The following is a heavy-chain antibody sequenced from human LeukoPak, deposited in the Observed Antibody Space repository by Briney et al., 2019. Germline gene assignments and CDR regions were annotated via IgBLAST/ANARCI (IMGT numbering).Heavy chain of an antibody. CDR1: GFTFSSYA. CDR2: ISYDGSNK. D-gene: IGHD6-13*01. J-gene: IGHJ4*02. Sequence: GGSLRLSCAASGFTFSSYAMHWVRPAPGKGLEWVAVISYDGSNKYYADSVKGRFTISRDNSKNTLYLQMNSLRAEDTAVYYCAREGIAAAGKRVEGFDYWGQGTLVTVSS. V-gene: IGHV3-30*04. CDR3: AREGIAAAGKRVEGFDY.